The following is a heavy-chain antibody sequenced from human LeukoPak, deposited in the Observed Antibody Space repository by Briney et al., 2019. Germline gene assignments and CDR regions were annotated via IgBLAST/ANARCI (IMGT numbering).Heavy chain of an antibody. J-gene: IGHJ6*02. Sequence: PSQTLSLTCTVSGGSISSGDYYWSWIRQPPGKGLEWIGYIYYSGSTYYNPFLKSRVTISVDTSKNQFSLKLSSVTAADTAVYYCARGRTVLRFLEWLEMDYYGMDVWGQGTTVTVSS. CDR2: IYYSGST. CDR3: ARGRTVLRFLEWLEMDYYGMDV. CDR1: GGSISSGDYY. D-gene: IGHD3-3*01. V-gene: IGHV4-30-4*01.